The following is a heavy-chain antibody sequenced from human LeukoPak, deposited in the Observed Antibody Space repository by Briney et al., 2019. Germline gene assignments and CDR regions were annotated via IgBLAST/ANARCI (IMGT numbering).Heavy chain of an antibody. J-gene: IGHJ3*02. CDR1: GGSISSYY. V-gene: IGHV4-59*01. CDR3: ARVYYDFWSGYYGDAFDI. Sequence: SETLSLTCTVSGGSISSYYWSWIRQPPGKGLEWIGYIYYSGSTNYNPSLKSRVTISVDTSKNQFSLKLSPVTAADTAVYYCARVYYDFWSGYYGDAFDIWGQGTMVTVSS. CDR2: IYYSGST. D-gene: IGHD3-3*01.